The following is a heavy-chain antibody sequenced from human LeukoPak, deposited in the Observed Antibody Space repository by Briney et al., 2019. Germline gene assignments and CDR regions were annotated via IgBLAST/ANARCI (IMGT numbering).Heavy chain of an antibody. D-gene: IGHD3-3*01. CDR2: ISSSSSYI. Sequence: GGSLRLSCAAPGFTFSSYSMNWVRQAPGKGLEWVSSISSSSSYIYYADSVKGRFTISRDNVKNSLYLQMNSLRAEDTAVYYCAREADYDFWSGYYIFYYYYGMDVWGQGTTVTVSS. V-gene: IGHV3-21*01. CDR1: GFTFSSYS. J-gene: IGHJ6*02. CDR3: AREADYDFWSGYYIFYYYYGMDV.